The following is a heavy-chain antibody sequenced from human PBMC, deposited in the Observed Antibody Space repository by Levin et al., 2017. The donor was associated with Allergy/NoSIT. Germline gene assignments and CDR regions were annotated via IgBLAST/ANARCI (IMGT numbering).Heavy chain of an antibody. D-gene: IGHD3-10*01. CDR1: GFIFRSYN. V-gene: IGHV3-48*01. J-gene: IGHJ4*02. Sequence: GESLKISCAASGFIFRSYNMNWVRQAPGKGLEWVSYISGGSSTIHYADSVKGRFTISRDNAKNSLYLQMNSLRAEDTALYYCARVFPGPTGDYFDFWGQGTLVTVSS. CDR2: ISGGSSTI. CDR3: ARVFPGPTGDYFDF.